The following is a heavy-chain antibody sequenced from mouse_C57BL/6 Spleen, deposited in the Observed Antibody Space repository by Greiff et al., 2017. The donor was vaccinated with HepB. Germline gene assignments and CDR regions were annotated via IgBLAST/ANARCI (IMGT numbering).Heavy chain of an antibody. CDR1: GYSFTGYF. CDR3: ARSIYDGYCYSMDY. CDR2: INPYNGDT. D-gene: IGHD2-3*01. Sequence: VQLQQSGPELVKPGDSVKISCKASGYSFTGYFMNWVMQSHGKSLEWIGRINPYNGDTFYNQKFKGKATLTVDKSSSTAHMELRSLTSEDSAVYYCARSIYDGYCYSMDYWGQGTSVTVSS. V-gene: IGHV1-20*01. J-gene: IGHJ4*01.